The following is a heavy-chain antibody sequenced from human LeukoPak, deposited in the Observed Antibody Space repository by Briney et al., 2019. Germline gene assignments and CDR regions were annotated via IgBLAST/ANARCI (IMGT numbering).Heavy chain of an antibody. CDR3: AKPIRGQLVIDY. V-gene: IGHV3-30*18. J-gene: IGHJ4*02. Sequence: GRSLRLSCAASGLTFSSYGMHWVRQAPGKGLEWVAVISYDGSNKYYADSVKGRFTISRDNSKNTLYLQMNSLRAEDTAVYYCAKPIRGQLVIDYWGQGTLVTVSS. D-gene: IGHD6-13*01. CDR1: GLTFSSYG. CDR2: ISYDGSNK.